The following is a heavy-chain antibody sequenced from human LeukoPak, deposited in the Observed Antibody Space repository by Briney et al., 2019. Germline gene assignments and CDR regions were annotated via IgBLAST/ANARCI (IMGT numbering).Heavy chain of an antibody. CDR1: GGSITSSSYY. D-gene: IGHD1-1*01. V-gene: IGHV4-61*05. Sequence: SETLSLTCTVSGGSITSSSYYWGWIRQPPGKGLEWISHIYTSGSASYNPSLKNRVSISVDTSKNQFSLKLTSVTAADTAVYYCARGGNWNSYYFDYWGQGTLVIVSS. CDR3: ARGGNWNSYYFDY. CDR2: IYTSGSA. J-gene: IGHJ4*02.